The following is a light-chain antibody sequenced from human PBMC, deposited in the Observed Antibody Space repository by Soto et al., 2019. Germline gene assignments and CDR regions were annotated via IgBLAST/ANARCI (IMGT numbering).Light chain of an antibody. CDR1: SSDVGGYKY. CDR2: EVI. CDR3: SSYTSSVTLV. V-gene: IGLV2-14*01. Sequence: QSALTQPASVSGSPGQSITISCTGTSSDVGGYKYVSWYQQHPGKAPKLMIYEVINRPSGVSNRFSGSKSGNTASLTISGLQADDEAYYYCSSYTSSVTLVFGGGTKLTGL. J-gene: IGLJ3*02.